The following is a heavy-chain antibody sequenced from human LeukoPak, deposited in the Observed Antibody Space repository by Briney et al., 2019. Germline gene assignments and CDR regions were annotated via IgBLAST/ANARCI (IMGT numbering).Heavy chain of an antibody. V-gene: IGHV4-34*01. J-gene: IGHJ6*02. D-gene: IGHD3-3*01. CDR3: ARLTRVLRFLEWLPRDYYYYGMDV. CDR1: GGSFSGYY. Sequence: PSETLALTCAVHGGSFSGYYWSWIRQPPGKGLEWIGEINHSGSTNYNPSLKSRVTISVDTSKNQFSLKLSSVTAADTAVYYCARLTRVLRFLEWLPRDYYYYGMDVWGQGTTVTVSS. CDR2: INHSGST.